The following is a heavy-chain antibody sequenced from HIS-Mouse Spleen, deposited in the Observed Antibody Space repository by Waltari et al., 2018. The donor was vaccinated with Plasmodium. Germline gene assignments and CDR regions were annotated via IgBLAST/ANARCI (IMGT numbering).Heavy chain of an antibody. CDR3: ARGNSGYSSSWYLFDY. D-gene: IGHD6-13*01. CDR2: IYSGGST. Sequence: LVETGGGLIQPGGSLRLPCAASGFPVSRNSLTWVRTVTGKGLEWVSVIYSGGSTYYADSVKGRFTISRDNSKNTLYLQMNSLRAEDTAVYYCARGNSGYSSSWYLFDYWGQGTLVTVSS. J-gene: IGHJ4*02. CDR1: GFPVSRNS. V-gene: IGHV3-53*02.